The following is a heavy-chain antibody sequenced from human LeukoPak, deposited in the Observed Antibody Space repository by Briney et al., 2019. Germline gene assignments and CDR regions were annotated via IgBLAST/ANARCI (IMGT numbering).Heavy chain of an antibody. J-gene: IGHJ4*02. D-gene: IGHD6-13*01. Sequence: GGSLRLSCAASGFTFDDYAMHWVRQAPGKGLEWVSGISWNSGSIGYADSVKGRFTISRDNAKNSLYLQMNSLRAEDTALYYCAKDRGRSRDSSSWYGVGYFDYWGQGTLVTVSS. CDR2: ISWNSGSI. CDR1: GFTFDDYA. CDR3: AKDRGRSRDSSSWYGVGYFDY. V-gene: IGHV3-9*01.